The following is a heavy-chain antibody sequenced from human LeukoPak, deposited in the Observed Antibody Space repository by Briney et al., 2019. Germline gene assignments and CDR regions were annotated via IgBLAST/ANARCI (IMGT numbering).Heavy chain of an antibody. V-gene: IGHV5-51*01. CDR2: IYPGDSDT. CDR1: GYRFTNYW. D-gene: IGHD6-19*01. J-gene: IGHJ4*02. CDR3: VTRGAGSPPFDF. Sequence: GESLKISCKSSGYRFTNYWIGWVRQMPGKGLEWVAIIYPGDSDTRYSPSFQGQVTLSADKSITTAFLQWSSLKASDTAMYYCVTRGAGSPPFDFWGQGTLVTVSS.